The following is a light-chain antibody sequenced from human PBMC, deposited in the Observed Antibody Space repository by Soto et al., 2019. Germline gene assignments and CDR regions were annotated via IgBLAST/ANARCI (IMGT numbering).Light chain of an antibody. Sequence: ETLLTQSPGTLSLSPGERATLSCRASQSVGGSSLAWYQQRPGQAPRLLIYDTSNRATGIPDRFSGSGSGTDFTLTISRLEPEDFAVYYCQQYGNSPITFGQGTRLEIK. J-gene: IGKJ5*01. CDR2: DTS. CDR1: QSVGGSS. CDR3: QQYGNSPIT. V-gene: IGKV3-20*01.